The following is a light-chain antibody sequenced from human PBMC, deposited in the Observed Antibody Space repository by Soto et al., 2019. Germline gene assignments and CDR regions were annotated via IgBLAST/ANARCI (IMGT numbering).Light chain of an antibody. V-gene: IGKV1-5*01. CDR3: LQDYDYPRT. CDR2: DAS. Sequence: DIQMTQSPSTLSASVGDTFTVTCRASQIVSGWLAWYQQNPGEAPKLLIYDASALPRGVPSRFSGSGSGTKFTLTIASLQPDDFATYYCLQDYDYPRTFGQGTKVDIK. J-gene: IGKJ1*01. CDR1: QIVSGW.